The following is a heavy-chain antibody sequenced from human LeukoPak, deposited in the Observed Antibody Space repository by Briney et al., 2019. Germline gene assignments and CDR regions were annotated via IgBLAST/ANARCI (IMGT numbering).Heavy chain of an antibody. CDR2: IYSSGST. CDR3: ARDPYCSGGSCYLNWFDP. CDR1: GGSMNSYY. J-gene: IGHJ5*02. V-gene: IGHV4-4*07. D-gene: IGHD2-15*01. Sequence: PSETLSLTCTVSGGSMNSYYWSWIRQPAGKGLEWIGRIYSSGSTNYNPSLKSRVTMSVDTSKNQFSLKLSSVTAADTAVYYCARDPYCSGGSCYLNWFDPWGQGALVTVSS.